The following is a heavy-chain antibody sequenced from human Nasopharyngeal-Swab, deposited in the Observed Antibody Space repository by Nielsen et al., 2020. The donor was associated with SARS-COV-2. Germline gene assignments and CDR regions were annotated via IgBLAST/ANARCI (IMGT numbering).Heavy chain of an antibody. J-gene: IGHJ5*02. Sequence: ASVPVSCKVSGYTLTELSMHWVRQAPGKGLEWMGGFDPEDGETIYAQKFQGRVTMTEDTSTDTAYMELSSLRSEDTAVYYCATASPIVGADNWFDPWGQGTLVTVSS. D-gene: IGHD1-26*01. CDR2: FDPEDGET. V-gene: IGHV1-24*01. CDR3: ATASPIVGADNWFDP. CDR1: GYTLTELS.